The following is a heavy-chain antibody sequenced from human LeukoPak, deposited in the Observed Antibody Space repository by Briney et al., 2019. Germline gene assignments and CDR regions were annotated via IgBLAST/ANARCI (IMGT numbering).Heavy chain of an antibody. V-gene: IGHV1-69*15. Sequence: SVKVSCKASGGTFSSYAISWVRQAPGQGLEWMGRIIPIFGTANYAQKFQGRVTITADESTSTAYMELSSLRSEDTAVYYCARFRYSYASPMAGYDAFDIWGQGTMVTVSS. D-gene: IGHD5-18*01. CDR2: IIPIFGTA. J-gene: IGHJ3*02. CDR3: ARFRYSYASPMAGYDAFDI. CDR1: GGTFSSYA.